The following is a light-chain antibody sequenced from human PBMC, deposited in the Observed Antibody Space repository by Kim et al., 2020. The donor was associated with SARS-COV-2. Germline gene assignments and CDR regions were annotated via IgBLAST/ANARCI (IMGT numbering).Light chain of an antibody. CDR2: GKN. J-gene: IGLJ2*01. CDR1: RLRSYY. V-gene: IGLV3-19*01. CDR3: NSRDSNDNVV. Sequence: VALVQTVSITCQGDRLRSYYATWYQQKPGQAPILVIYGKNNRPSGIPDRFSGSSSGDTASFTITGTQAGDEADYYCNSRDSNDNVVFGGGTQLTVL.